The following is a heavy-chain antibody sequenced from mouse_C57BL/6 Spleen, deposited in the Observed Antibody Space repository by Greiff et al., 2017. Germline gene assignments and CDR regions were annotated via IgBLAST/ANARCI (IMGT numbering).Heavy chain of an antibody. CDR2: IYPGDGDT. Sequence: VKLQESGAELVKPGASVKISCKASGYAFSSYWMNWVKQRPGKGLEWIGQIYPGDGDTNYNGKFKGKATLTADKSSSTAYMQLSSLTSEDSAVYFGAKDSAGPYYAMDYWGQGTSVTVSS. D-gene: IGHD3-2*02. CDR3: AKDSAGPYYAMDY. CDR1: GYAFSSYW. J-gene: IGHJ4*01. V-gene: IGHV1-80*01.